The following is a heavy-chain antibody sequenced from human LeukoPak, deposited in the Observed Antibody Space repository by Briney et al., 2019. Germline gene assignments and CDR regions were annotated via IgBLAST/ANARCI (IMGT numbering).Heavy chain of an antibody. D-gene: IGHD3-9*01. CDR2: IWFDGSNK. CDR3: ASDILTGYTETDY. J-gene: IGHJ4*02. Sequence: GGSLRLSCSCAASGITFDTYWMHWVRQSPGKGLEWVAVIWFDGSNKYYRDSVKGRFTISRDNSKNTLYLQMNSLRAEDTAVYYCASDILTGYTETDYWGQGTLVTVSS. V-gene: IGHV3-33*08. CDR1: GITFDTYW.